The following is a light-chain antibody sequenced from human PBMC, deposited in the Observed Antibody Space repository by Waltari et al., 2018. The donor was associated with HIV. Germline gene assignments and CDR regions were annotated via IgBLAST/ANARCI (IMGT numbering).Light chain of an antibody. J-gene: IGLJ2*01. CDR2: EHN. CDR3: QSYDSSNHVV. Sequence: NFMLTQTHSVSESPGKTVTISCTRSSGGIASTYVQWYQQRPGSSPTTVIYEHNQRPSGVPDRFSGSIDSSSNSASLTISGLKTEDEADYYCQSYDSSNHVVFGGGTKVTVL. V-gene: IGLV6-57*01. CDR1: SGGIASTY.